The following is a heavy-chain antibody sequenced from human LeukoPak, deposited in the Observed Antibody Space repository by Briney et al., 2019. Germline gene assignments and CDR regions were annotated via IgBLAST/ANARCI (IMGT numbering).Heavy chain of an antibody. CDR2: IYYSGST. J-gene: IGHJ4*02. CDR3: AREEGYFDY. Sequence: SETLSLTCTVSGGSISSYYWSWIRQPPGKGLEWIGHIYYSGSTNYNPSLKSRVTISVDTSKNQFSLKLSSVTAADTAVYYCAREEGYFDYWGQATLVTVSS. CDR1: GGSISSYY. V-gene: IGHV4-59*01.